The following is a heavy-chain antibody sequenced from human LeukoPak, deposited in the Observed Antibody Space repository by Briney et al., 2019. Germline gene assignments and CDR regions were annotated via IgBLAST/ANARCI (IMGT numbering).Heavy chain of an antibody. Sequence: GGSQRLSCVASGFTVSSYHMSWVREAPGKGLEWVSFDFSSESTYYAVSVKGRFTISRDNSKNTVYLQMNSLRAEDTAVYYCARDKYSGNYNDAFDIWGQGTMVT. CDR3: ARDKYSGNYNDAFDI. D-gene: IGHD1-26*01. J-gene: IGHJ3*02. CDR1: GFTVSSYH. V-gene: IGHV3-53*01. CDR2: DFSSEST.